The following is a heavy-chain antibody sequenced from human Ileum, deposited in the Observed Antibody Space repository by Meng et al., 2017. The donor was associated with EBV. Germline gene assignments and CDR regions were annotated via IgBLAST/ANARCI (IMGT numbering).Heavy chain of an antibody. J-gene: IGHJ4*02. V-gene: IGHV4-61*01. CDR2: TYGSDI. CDR1: GGSDSSYSYH. CDR3: AYYRVGRGGVGS. Sequence: GPGLWKPSCPLSPPCSVSGGSDSSYSYHWSGIGQSPGRGLEWIGYTYGSDINYSPSFQSRVTISIDTAKNQLFLKLTSVTAADTAMYYCAYYRVGRGGVGSWGQGTLVTVSS. D-gene: IGHD3-16*01.